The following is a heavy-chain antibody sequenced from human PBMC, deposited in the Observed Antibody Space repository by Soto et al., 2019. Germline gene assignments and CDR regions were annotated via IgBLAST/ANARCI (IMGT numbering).Heavy chain of an antibody. CDR1: GGTFNNYP. Sequence: SVKVSCKASGGTFNNYPITWVRQAPGEGLEWMGGSIPIFGTANYAQKFQGRVTISVDESTSTAYMELRSLRSEDTAVYYCARGRGYSGDDHYYYFDMDVWGQGTTVTVSS. V-gene: IGHV1-69*13. CDR2: SIPIFGTA. J-gene: IGHJ6*02. D-gene: IGHD5-12*01. CDR3: ARGRGYSGDDHYYYFDMDV.